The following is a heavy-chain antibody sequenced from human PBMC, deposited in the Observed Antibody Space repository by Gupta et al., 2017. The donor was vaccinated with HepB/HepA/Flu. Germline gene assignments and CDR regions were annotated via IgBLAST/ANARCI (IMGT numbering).Heavy chain of an antibody. CDR3: ARATVVTPVY. CDR1: GFTFSTYX. J-gene: IGHJ4*02. V-gene: IGHV3-7*01. CDR2: IKQDGSEK. D-gene: IGHD4-17*01. Sequence: EVQXVEXGGGLVQPXGSLRLSCAASGFTFSTYXXSWVRQAPGKGLGWVANIKQDGSEKYYVDSVKGRFTISRDNAKNSLYLQMNSLRAEDTAVYYCARATVVTPVYWGQGTLVTVSS.